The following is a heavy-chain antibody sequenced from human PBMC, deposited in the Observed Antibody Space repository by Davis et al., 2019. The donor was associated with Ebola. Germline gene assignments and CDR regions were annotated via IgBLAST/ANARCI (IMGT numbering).Heavy chain of an antibody. CDR1: VDSVPASGGA. D-gene: IGHD3-10*01. V-gene: IGHV6-1*01. Sequence: QIPSLSPDIPVDSVPASGGAWNCARQSPSGGLAWLGRRYYTSKWYYDYAESVKSRITINTDTPKTQLSLHLSSMTPEDTALYYCTRGWLGTGFDDRGEGTTITVSS. CDR3: TRGWLGTGFDD. CDR2: RYYTSKWYY. J-gene: IGHJ6*04.